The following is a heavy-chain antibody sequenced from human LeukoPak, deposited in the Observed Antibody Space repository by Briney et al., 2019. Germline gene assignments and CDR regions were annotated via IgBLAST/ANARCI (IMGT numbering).Heavy chain of an antibody. Sequence: GASVKVSCKASGGTFSSYAISWVRQAPGQGLEWMGGIIPIFGTANYAQKFQGRVAITADESTSTAYMGLSSLRSEDTAVYYCARGQNKCLGHWGQGTLVTVSS. CDR3: ARGQNKCLGH. V-gene: IGHV1-69*13. CDR2: IIPIFGTA. D-gene: IGHD2/OR15-2a*01. CDR1: GGTFSSYA. J-gene: IGHJ4*02.